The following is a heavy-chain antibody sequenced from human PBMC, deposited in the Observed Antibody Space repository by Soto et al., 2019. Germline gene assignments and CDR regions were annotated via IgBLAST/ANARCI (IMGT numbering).Heavy chain of an antibody. J-gene: IGHJ3*02. CDR1: GGSISSYY. V-gene: IGHV4-4*07. CDR3: AGGFAGTYYDFWSGHDAFDI. CDR2: IYTSGST. Sequence: SETLSLTCTVSGGSISSYYWSWIRQPAGKGLEWIGRIYTSGSTNYNPSLNSRVTMSVDTSKNQFSLKLSSVNAADTAVYYCAGGFAGTYYDFWSGHDAFDIWGQGTMVTVSS. D-gene: IGHD3-3*01.